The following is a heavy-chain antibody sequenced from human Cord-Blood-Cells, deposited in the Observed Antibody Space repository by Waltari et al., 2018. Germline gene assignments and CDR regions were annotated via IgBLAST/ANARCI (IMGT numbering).Heavy chain of an antibody. J-gene: IGHJ4*02. D-gene: IGHD3-10*01. CDR3: TTDLETMVRGGDY. Sequence: EVQLVESGGGLVKPGGSLRLSCAASGFTFSNAWMSWVRQAPGKGLEWVGRIKSKTDGGTTDYAASVKGIITISRDDSKNPLYLQMNSLKTEDTAVYYCTTDLETMVRGGDYWGQGTLVTVSS. CDR1: GFTFSNAW. CDR2: IKSKTDGGTT. V-gene: IGHV3-15*01.